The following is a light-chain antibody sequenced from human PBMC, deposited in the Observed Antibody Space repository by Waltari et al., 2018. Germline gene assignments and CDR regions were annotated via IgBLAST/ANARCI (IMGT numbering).Light chain of an antibody. V-gene: IGLV2-14*01. CDR3: SSYTSSSTVV. CDR1: SSDVGGYNY. Sequence: QSALTQPASVSGSPGQSITISCTGTSSDVGGYNYVSWYQQHPGKAPKLMIYDVSERPAGVSNRFPGSKSGNTASLTISGLQAEDEADYYCSSYTSSSTVVFGGGTKLTVL. J-gene: IGLJ2*01. CDR2: DVS.